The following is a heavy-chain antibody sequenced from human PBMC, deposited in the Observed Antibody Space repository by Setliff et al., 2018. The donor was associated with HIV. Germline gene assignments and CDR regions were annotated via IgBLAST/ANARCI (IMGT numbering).Heavy chain of an antibody. CDR3: ARGRWLQQHYYFDY. V-gene: IGHV3-74*01. CDR2: INSDGTMI. Sequence: GGSLRLSCVASGLPFSSYGFHWVRQVPGKGLVWVSRINSDGTMINYADSVKGRFTISRDNAKNSLYLQMNSLRAEDTAIYYCARGRWLQQHYYFDYWGQGTLVTVSS. D-gene: IGHD5-12*01. CDR1: GLPFSSYG. J-gene: IGHJ4*02.